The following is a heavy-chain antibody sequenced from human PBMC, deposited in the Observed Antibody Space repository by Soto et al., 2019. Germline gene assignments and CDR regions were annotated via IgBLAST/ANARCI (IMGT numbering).Heavy chain of an antibody. Sequence: PGGSLRLSCAASGFTFSDYYVSWIRQAPGKGLEWVSYISSSSSYTNYADSVKGRFTISRDNAKNSLYLQMNSLRAEDTAVYYCARVDSGSYYVDAFDIWGQGTMVTVSS. CDR2: ISSSSSYT. J-gene: IGHJ3*02. CDR3: ARVDSGSYYVDAFDI. CDR1: GFTFSDYY. V-gene: IGHV3-11*06. D-gene: IGHD1-26*01.